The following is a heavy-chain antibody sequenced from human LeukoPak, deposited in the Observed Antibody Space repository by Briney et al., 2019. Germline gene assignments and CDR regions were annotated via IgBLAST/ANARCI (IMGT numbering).Heavy chain of an antibody. CDR3: AKDSEEDSSGWVPFDY. CDR1: GFTFNSYA. V-gene: IGHV3-23*01. D-gene: IGHD6-19*01. J-gene: IGHJ4*02. CDR2: ISSSGDST. Sequence: GGSLRLSCAASGFTFNSYAMSWVRQAPGKGLEWVSAISSSGDSTYYTDSVKGRFTISRDNSKNTLYLQMNSLRAEDTAVYYCAKDSEEDSSGWVPFDYWGQGTLVTVSS.